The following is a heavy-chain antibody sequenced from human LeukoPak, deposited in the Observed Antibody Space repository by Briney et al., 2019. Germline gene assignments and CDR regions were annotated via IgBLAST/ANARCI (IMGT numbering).Heavy chain of an antibody. CDR1: GASFSGDY. Sequence: SETLSLTCAVSGASFSGDYWSWLRQPPGKGLEWIAEINHSGRSNFNPSLQGRVTISVDTSKNQFSLNLSSVTAADTARFYCARGLYDSGDYYYGIRAYYFDQWGQGTLVTVSS. CDR3: ARGLYDSGDYYYGIRAYYFDQ. CDR2: INHSGRS. D-gene: IGHD3-22*01. J-gene: IGHJ1*01. V-gene: IGHV4-34*01.